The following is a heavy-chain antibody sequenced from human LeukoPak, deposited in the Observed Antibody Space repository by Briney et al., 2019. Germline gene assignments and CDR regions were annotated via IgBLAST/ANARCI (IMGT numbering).Heavy chain of an antibody. V-gene: IGHV3-30*04. CDR1: GCTFSSYA. J-gene: IGHJ4*02. D-gene: IGHD3-10*01. CDR2: ISYDGSNK. CDR3: ARDREYGSGLFDY. Sequence: GRSLRLACAASGCTFSSYAMRWVRQAPGKGLEWVAVISYDGSNKYYADSVKGRFTISRDNSKNTLYLQMNSLRAEDTAVYYCARDREYGSGLFDYWGQGTLVTVSS.